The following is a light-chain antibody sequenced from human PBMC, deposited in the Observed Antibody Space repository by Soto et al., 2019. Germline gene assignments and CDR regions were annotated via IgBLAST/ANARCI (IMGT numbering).Light chain of an antibody. V-gene: IGKV3-15*01. Sequence: EIAMTQSPATLSVSPGERATLSCRASESIGNKLAWYQQKPGQAPRLLIYDASIRATDVPPRFSGDGSGTEFTLAISSLRSEDFAIYSCQQYHDWPQTFGQGTKVDIK. J-gene: IGKJ1*01. CDR1: ESIGNK. CDR3: QQYHDWPQT. CDR2: DAS.